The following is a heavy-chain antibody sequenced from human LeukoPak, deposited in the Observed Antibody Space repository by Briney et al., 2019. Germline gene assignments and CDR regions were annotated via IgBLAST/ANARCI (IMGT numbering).Heavy chain of an antibody. D-gene: IGHD3-3*01. CDR2: INPNSGGT. V-gene: IGHV1-2*02. Sequence: GASVKVSCKASGYTFTGHYMHWVRQAPGQGLEGMGWINPNSGGTKYAQKFQGRVTLTRDTSISTAYMELSRLRCDDTAVYYCARSYDFWSGPPFDPWGRGTLVTVSS. J-gene: IGHJ5*02. CDR1: GYTFTGHY. CDR3: ARSYDFWSGPPFDP.